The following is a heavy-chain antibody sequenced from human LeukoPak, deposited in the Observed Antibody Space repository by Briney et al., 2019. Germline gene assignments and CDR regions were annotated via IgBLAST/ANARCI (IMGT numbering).Heavy chain of an antibody. CDR2: FDPEDGET. Sequence: ASVKVSCKVSGYTLTELSMHWVRQAPGKGLEWMGGFDPEDGETIYAQKFRGRVTMTEDTSTDTAYMELSSLRSEDTAVYYCATGRYGSGSLWYWGQGTLVTVSS. J-gene: IGHJ4*02. D-gene: IGHD3-10*01. CDR1: GYTLTELS. V-gene: IGHV1-24*01. CDR3: ATGRYGSGSLWY.